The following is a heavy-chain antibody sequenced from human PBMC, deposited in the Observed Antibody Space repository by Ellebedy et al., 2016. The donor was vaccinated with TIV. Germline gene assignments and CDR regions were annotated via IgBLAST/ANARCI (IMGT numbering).Heavy chain of an antibody. Sequence: GGSLRLXCAASGFTFSDYYMSWIRQAPGKGLEWVSYISSSGSTIYYADSVKGRFTISRDNSKNTLYLQMNSLRAEDTAVYYCAKAWMSSEPYFDYWGQGTLVTVSS. D-gene: IGHD1-14*01. V-gene: IGHV3-11*04. CDR2: ISSSGSTI. CDR3: AKAWMSSEPYFDY. J-gene: IGHJ4*02. CDR1: GFTFSDYY.